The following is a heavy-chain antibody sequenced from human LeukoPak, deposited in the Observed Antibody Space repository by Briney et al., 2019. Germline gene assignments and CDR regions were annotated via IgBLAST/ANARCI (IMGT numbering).Heavy chain of an antibody. CDR3: ARIDIGGSGRMDV. CDR2: IYTSGST. J-gene: IGHJ6*02. V-gene: IGHV4-4*07. Sequence: TSETLSLTCIVSGGSISGYYWNWIRQPAGKGLEWIGHIYTSGSTKYNPSLKSRVTVSVDTPKNQFSLKLSSVTAADTAVYYCARIDIGGSGRMDVWGQGTTVTVSS. CDR1: GGSISGYY. D-gene: IGHD3-10*01.